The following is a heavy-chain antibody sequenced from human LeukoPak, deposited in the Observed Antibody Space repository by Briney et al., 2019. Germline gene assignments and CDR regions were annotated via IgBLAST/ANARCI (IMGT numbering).Heavy chain of an antibody. Sequence: RPGGSLRLSCAASGFTFSFYWMSWVRQAPGKGLEWVASIKQDGSEKYYVDSVKGRFTISRDNAKNSLYLQMNSLRAEDTAVYYCARAPFWGQGTLVTVSS. J-gene: IGHJ4*02. CDR3: ARAPF. CDR2: IKQDGSEK. V-gene: IGHV3-7*01. CDR1: GFTFSFYW.